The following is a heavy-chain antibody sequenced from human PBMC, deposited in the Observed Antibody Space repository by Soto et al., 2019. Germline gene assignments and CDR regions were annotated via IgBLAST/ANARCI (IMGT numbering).Heavy chain of an antibody. Sequence: EVQVWESGGGLVQPGGSLRLSCAASGFTFSSYAMTWVRQVPGKGLEWVSVISGTGGSTYYADSVKGRFTISRDNSKNTLYLQMNSLRAEDTAVYYCAKGVVGGNSGVDYWGQGTLVTVSS. V-gene: IGHV3-23*01. D-gene: IGHD2-15*01. CDR3: AKGVVGGNSGVDY. CDR2: ISGTGGST. CDR1: GFTFSSYA. J-gene: IGHJ4*02.